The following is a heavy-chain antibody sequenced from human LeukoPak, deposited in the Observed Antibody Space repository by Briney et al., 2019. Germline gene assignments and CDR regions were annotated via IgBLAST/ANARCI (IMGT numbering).Heavy chain of an antibody. J-gene: IGHJ4*02. CDR2: ITCHGSHK. V-gene: IGHV3-30*18. CDR1: GFTFSSYG. CDR3: AKGRDSWSNKIDY. Sequence: GRSLRLSCAASGFTFSSYGTYCARQAPGKGVEWVADITCHGSHKYYAHSVKGRFPLSRDNSKNTLYLQMNSLRGEDTAVYYCAKGRDSWSNKIDYWGQGNLVTVSS. D-gene: IGHD3-3*01.